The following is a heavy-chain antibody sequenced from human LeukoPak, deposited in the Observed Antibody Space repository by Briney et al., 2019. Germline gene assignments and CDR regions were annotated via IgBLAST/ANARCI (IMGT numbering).Heavy chain of an antibody. V-gene: IGHV3-23*01. CDR1: GFTFSSYA. J-gene: IGHJ4*02. CDR2: INGSGGST. Sequence: PGGSLRLSCAASGFTFSSYAMSWVRQAPGKGLEWVSAINGSGGSTYYADSVKGRFTISRDNSKNTLYLQMNSLRAEDTAVYYCAKDQVLRYFDWPGDYWGQGTLVTVSS. CDR3: AKDQVLRYFDWPGDY. D-gene: IGHD3-9*01.